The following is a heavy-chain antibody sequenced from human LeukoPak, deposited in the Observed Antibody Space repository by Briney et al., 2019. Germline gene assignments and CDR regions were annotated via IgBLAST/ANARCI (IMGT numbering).Heavy chain of an antibody. J-gene: IGHJ5*02. D-gene: IGHD3-3*01. CDR1: GGSFSGYY. V-gene: IGHV4-34*01. CDR3: ARAHTYYDFWSGYSGSIRTSWFDP. CDR2: INRSGST. Sequence: KPSETLPLTCAVYGGSFSGYYWSWIRQPPGKGLEWIGEINRSGSTNYNPSLKSRVTISVDTSKNQFSLKLSSVTAADTAVYYCARAHTYYDFWSGYSGSIRTSWFDPWGQGTLVTVSS.